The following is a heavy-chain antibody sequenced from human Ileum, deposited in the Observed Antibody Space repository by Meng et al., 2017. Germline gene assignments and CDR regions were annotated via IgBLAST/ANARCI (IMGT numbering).Heavy chain of an antibody. J-gene: IGHJ4*02. Sequence: VQLQDAGPGLGGPSGTLSLTCAVSSGSISSNTYWSWVRQPPGKGLEWIGQISHSGSAYYNPSLKSRVTMSVDKSKSQFSLMLTSVTAADTAIYYCARHGGYSQDFWGQGTLVTVSS. CDR3: ARHGGYSQDF. CDR2: ISHSGSA. CDR1: SGSISSNTY. D-gene: IGHD4-23*01. V-gene: IGHV4-4*02.